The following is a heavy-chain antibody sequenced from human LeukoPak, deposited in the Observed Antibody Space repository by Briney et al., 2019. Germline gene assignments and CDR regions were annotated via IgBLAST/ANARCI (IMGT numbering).Heavy chain of an antibody. CDR1: GFTVSRHY. CDR2: ISGSGGST. Sequence: PGGSLRLSCVASGFTVSRHYISWIRQAPGKGLEWVSAISGSGGSTYYADSVKGRFTISRDNSKNTLYLQMNSLRAEDTAVYYCAKVPYSKVTKVMRLYWGQGTLVTVSS. J-gene: IGHJ4*02. CDR3: AKVPYSKVTKVMRLY. D-gene: IGHD4-11*01. V-gene: IGHV3-23*01.